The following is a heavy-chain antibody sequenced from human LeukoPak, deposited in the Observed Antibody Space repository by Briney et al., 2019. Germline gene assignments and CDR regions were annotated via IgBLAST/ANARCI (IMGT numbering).Heavy chain of an antibody. Sequence: PSQTLSLTCTVSGGSISSGGYYWSWIRQHPGKGLEWIGYIYYSGSTYYNPSLKSRVTISVDTSKNQFSLKLSSVTAADTAVYYCARGAAAIRSDAFDIWGQGTMVTVSS. D-gene: IGHD2-2*02. V-gene: IGHV4-31*03. CDR2: IYYSGST. J-gene: IGHJ3*02. CDR3: ARGAAAIRSDAFDI. CDR1: GGSISSGGYY.